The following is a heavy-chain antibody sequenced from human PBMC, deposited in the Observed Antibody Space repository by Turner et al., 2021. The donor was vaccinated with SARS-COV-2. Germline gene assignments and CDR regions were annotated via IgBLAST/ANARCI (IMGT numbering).Heavy chain of an antibody. Sequence: QVQLVQSGAEVKKPGSSVKVSRQASGDPFRGYTISRVRQAPGQGLEWRGRIIAILGIANYAQKFQGRVTITADKSTSTAYMELSSLRSEDTAVYYCAGDEGEIAAAGIVYYYGMDVWGQGTTVTVSS. D-gene: IGHD6-13*01. J-gene: IGHJ6*02. CDR1: GDPFRGYT. CDR2: IIAILGIA. CDR3: AGDEGEIAAAGIVYYYGMDV. V-gene: IGHV1-69*08.